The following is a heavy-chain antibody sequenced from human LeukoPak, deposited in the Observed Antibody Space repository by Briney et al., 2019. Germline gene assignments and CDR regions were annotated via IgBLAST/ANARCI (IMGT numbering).Heavy chain of an antibody. D-gene: IGHD2-2*01. CDR3: ARWYCSSTSCYYDY. J-gene: IGHJ4*02. CDR2: IYNTGEI. V-gene: IGHV3-53*01. Sequence: PGGSLRLSCAASGFTVSTNYMSWVRQAPGKGLEWVSFIYNTGEIYYADSVRGRFTISRDNSKNTLYLQMQSLRAEDTAVYYCARWYCSSTSCYYDYWGQGTLVTVSS. CDR1: GFTVSTNY.